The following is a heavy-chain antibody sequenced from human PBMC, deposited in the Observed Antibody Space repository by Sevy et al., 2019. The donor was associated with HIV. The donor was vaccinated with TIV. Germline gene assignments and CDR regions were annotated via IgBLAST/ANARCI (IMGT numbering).Heavy chain of an antibody. CDR1: GFTVSSNY. Sequence: GGSLRLSCAASGFTVSSNYMSWVRQAPGKGLEWVSVIYSGGSTYYADSVKGRFTISRDNSKNTLYLQMNSLRAEDTAVYYCARDNSRKMVNSNRQRKVYYYYGMDVWGQGTTVTVSS. V-gene: IGHV3-53*01. J-gene: IGHJ6*02. D-gene: IGHD3-22*01. CDR2: IYSGGST. CDR3: ARDNSRKMVNSNRQRKVYYYYGMDV.